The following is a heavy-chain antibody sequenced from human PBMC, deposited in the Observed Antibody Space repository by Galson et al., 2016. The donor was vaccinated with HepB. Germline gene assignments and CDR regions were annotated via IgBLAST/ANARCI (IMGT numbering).Heavy chain of an antibody. CDR3: AKMITLSYYYSFGMDV. CDR2: ISHSGGST. Sequence: SLRLSCAASGFTFSSQAMSWVRQAPGKGLEWVSTISHSGGSTYYADSVKGRFTISRDNSKKTLLLQMRGLRAEDTAVYYCAKMITLSYYYSFGMDVWGQGTTVNVSS. D-gene: IGHD3-16*01. V-gene: IGHV3-23*01. J-gene: IGHJ6*02. CDR1: GFTFSSQA.